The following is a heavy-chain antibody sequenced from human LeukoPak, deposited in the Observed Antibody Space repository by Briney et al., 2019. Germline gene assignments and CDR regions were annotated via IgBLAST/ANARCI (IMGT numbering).Heavy chain of an antibody. D-gene: IGHD1-1*01. V-gene: IGHV4-59*11. Sequence: SETLSLTCTVSGGSISSHYWSWIRQPPGKGLEWIGYTYYSGSTNYNPSLKSRVTISVDTSKNQFSLKLSSVTAADTAVYYCARLETGTKYYYYYYYMDVWGKGTTVTVSS. CDR3: ARLETGTKYYYYYYYMDV. J-gene: IGHJ6*03. CDR2: TYYSGST. CDR1: GGSISSHY.